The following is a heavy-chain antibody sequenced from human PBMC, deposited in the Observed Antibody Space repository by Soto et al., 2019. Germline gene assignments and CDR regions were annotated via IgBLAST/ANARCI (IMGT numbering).Heavy chain of an antibody. D-gene: IGHD2-2*01. CDR2: INPNSGGT. V-gene: IGHV1-2*02. CDR1: GYTFTGYY. Sequence: QVQLVQSGAEVKKPGASVKVSCKASGYTFTGYYMHWVRQAPGQGLEWMGWINPNSGGTNYAQKFQGRVTMTRDTSISTAYMELSRLRSDDTAVYYCARDHVFAYCSGTNCYQWGQDYYYGMDVWGQGTTVTVSS. J-gene: IGHJ6*02. CDR3: ARDHVFAYCSGTNCYQWGQDYYYGMDV.